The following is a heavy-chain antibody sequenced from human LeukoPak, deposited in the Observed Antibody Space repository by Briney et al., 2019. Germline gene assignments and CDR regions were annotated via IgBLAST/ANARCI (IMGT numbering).Heavy chain of an antibody. V-gene: IGHV3-53*01. Sequence: GGSLRLSCAASGFSVSSNYMSWVRQAPGKGLTWVSVIYSSGSTYYADSVKGRFTISRDNSKNTLYLQMNSLRVEDTAVYYCAKAPGPAAVGGFDYWGQGTLVTVSS. CDR3: AKAPGPAAVGGFDY. J-gene: IGHJ4*02. CDR2: IYSSGST. CDR1: GFSVSSNY. D-gene: IGHD2-2*01.